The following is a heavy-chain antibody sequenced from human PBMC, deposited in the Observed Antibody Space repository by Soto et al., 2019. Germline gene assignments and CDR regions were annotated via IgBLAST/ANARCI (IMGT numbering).Heavy chain of an antibody. CDR2: ISCDGSYQ. V-gene: IGHV3-30*18. CDR1: GFTFSSDG. J-gene: IGHJ3*01. CDR3: AKDEISKTIRGDAFNF. D-gene: IGHD1-7*01. Sequence: GGSLRLSCAASGFTFSSDGMHWVRQSPGKGLEWVAVISCDGSYQYYVDSVKGRFTISRDNSKNTLYLQMNSLRAEDTAVYYCAKDEISKTIRGDAFNFWGQGTMVTVSS.